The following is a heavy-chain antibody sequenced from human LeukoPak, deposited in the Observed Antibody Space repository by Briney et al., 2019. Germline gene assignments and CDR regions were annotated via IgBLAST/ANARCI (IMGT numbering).Heavy chain of an antibody. Sequence: GGSLKSSLKGSGYSVTRYCIAWVRQMPGEGLEWMGVINPTDSDTRYSPSFQGQVTISADKSISTAYLQWSSLQASDTAIYYSARRGFYYDAGGYYDDRGFDIWGQGTMVTVSS. CDR1: GYSVTRYC. D-gene: IGHD3-22*01. CDR2: INPTDSDT. V-gene: IGHV5-51*01. CDR3: ARRGFYYDAGGYYDDRGFDI. J-gene: IGHJ3*02.